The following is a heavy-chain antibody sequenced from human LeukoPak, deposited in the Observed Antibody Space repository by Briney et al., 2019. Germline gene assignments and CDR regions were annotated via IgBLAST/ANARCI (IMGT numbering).Heavy chain of an antibody. D-gene: IGHD6-6*01. CDR1: GFTFSSYW. CDR2: IKQDGSEK. Sequence: GGSLRLSCAASGFTFSSYWMSWGRQAPGKGPEWVANIKQDGSEKYYVDSVKGRFTISRDNAKNSLYLQMNSLRAEDTAVYYCARVPGSSSSDYWGQGTLVTVSS. CDR3: ARVPGSSSSDY. J-gene: IGHJ4*02. V-gene: IGHV3-7*01.